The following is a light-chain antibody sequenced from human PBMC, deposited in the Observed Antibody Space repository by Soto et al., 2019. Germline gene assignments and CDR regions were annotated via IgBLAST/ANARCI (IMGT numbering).Light chain of an antibody. CDR1: QSVSSSY. CDR2: GAS. J-gene: IGKJ2*01. CDR3: QQYGSSPYT. V-gene: IGKV3-20*01. Sequence: EIVLTQSPGTLSLSPGERATLSCRASQSVSSSYLAWYQPKPGQAPRRLSYGASSRATGIPDRMSGSGSGTDFALTISRLEPEDFAVYYCQQYGSSPYTFGQGTKLEIK.